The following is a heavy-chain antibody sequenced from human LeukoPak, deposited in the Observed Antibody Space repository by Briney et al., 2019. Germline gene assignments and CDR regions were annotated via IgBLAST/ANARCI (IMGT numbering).Heavy chain of an antibody. J-gene: IGHJ4*02. CDR3: ARARYYDSSGYPLLHFDY. CDR1: GVSISSYY. V-gene: IGHV4-4*07. Sequence: SETLSLTCTVSGVSISSYYWTWIRQPAGKGLEWIGRIYTSGNTNYNPSLKSRVTMSVDTAKNQFSLKVSSVTAADTAVYYCARARYYDSSGYPLLHFDYWGQGTLVTVSS. CDR2: IYTSGNT. D-gene: IGHD3-22*01.